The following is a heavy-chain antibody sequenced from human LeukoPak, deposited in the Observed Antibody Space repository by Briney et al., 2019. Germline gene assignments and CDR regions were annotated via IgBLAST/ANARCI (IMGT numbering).Heavy chain of an antibody. J-gene: IGHJ4*02. D-gene: IGHD2-8*01. CDR1: GFTFSSSA. CDR2: ISYDGSNK. CDR3: ARGSGWYCTNGVCYTGDFDY. V-gene: IGHV3-30-3*01. Sequence: PGGSLRLSCAASGFTFSSSAMHWVRQAPDKGLEWVAVISYDGSNKYYADSVKGRFTISRDNAKNTLYLQMNSLRAEDTAVYYCARGSGWYCTNGVCYTGDFDYWGQGILVTVSS.